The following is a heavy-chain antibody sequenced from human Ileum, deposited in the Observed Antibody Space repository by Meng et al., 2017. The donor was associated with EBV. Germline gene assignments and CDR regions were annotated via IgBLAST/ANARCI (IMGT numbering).Heavy chain of an antibody. CDR3: ARELMYCSGGSCYPFDY. CDR2: IYYSGST. D-gene: IGHD2-15*01. J-gene: IGHJ4*02. V-gene: IGHV4-39*07. CDR1: GGSISSSSYY. Sequence: QLQPQESGPGLGKPSETPSLTCTVSGGSISSSSYYWGWIRQPPGKGLEWIGSIYYSGSTYYNPSLKSRVTISVDTSKNQFSLKLSSVTAADTAVYYCARELMYCSGGSCYPFDYWGQGTLVTVSS.